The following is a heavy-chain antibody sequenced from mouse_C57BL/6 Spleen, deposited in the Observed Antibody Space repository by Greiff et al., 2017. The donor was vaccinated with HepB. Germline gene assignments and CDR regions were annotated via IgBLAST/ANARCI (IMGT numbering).Heavy chain of an antibody. CDR2: IYPRSGNT. Sequence: QVQLQQSGAELARPGASVKLSCKASGYTFTSYGISWVKQRPGQGLEWIGEIYPRSGNTYYNEKFKGKATLTADKSSSTAYMELRSLTSEDSAVYFCARGRVLDYYFDYWGQGTTLTVSS. V-gene: IGHV1-81*01. CDR3: ARGRVLDYYFDY. CDR1: GYTFTSYG. J-gene: IGHJ2*01.